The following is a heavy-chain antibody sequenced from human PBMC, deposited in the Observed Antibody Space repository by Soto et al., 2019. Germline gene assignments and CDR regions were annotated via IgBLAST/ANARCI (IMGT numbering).Heavy chain of an antibody. V-gene: IGHV3-21*01. CDR2: ISSTSSLI. CDR3: ASFYIIASHHYFAMDV. CDR1: GFSFSTYT. J-gene: IGHJ6*02. Sequence: EVQVVESGGGLVKPGGSLRLSCAASGFSFSTYTMNWVRQAPGKGLEWVSSISSTSSLIYYADSVRGRFTISRDNAKNSLSLPMNILRADDSAVYYCASFYIIASHHYFAMDVWGLGTTVTVSS. D-gene: IGHD1-20*01.